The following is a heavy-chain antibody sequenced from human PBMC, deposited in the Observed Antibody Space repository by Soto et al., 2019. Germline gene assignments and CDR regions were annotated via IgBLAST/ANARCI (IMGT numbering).Heavy chain of an antibody. CDR3: ARVGEDDSSGYYLIDY. V-gene: IGHV1-8*01. J-gene: IGHJ4*02. D-gene: IGHD3-22*01. CDR2: MNPNSGNT. Sequence: ASVKVSCKASGYTFTSYDINWVRQATGQGLEWMGWMNPNSGNTGYAQKFQGRVTMTRNTSISTAYMELSSLRSEDTAVYYCARVGEDDSSGYYLIDYWGQGTRVTVSS. CDR1: GYTFTSYD.